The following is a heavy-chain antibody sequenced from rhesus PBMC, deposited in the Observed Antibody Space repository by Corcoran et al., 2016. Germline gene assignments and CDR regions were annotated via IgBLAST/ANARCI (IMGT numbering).Heavy chain of an antibody. D-gene: IGHD3-16*01. CDR3: ARGDLTYYYSGSYYDY. CDR1: GFSLSTSGMG. V-gene: IGHV2S1*01. J-gene: IGHJ4*01. Sequence: QVTLKESGPALVKPTQTLTLTCTFSGFSLSTSGMGVGWIRQPPGTALEWLASIYWDDDKYYSTSLKSRLTISKDTSKNQVVLTMTNMDPVDTATYYCARGDLTYYYSGSYYDYWGQGVLVTVSS. CDR2: IYWDDDK.